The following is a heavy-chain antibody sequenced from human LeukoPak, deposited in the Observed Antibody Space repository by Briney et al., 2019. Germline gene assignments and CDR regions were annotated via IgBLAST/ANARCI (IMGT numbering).Heavy chain of an antibody. CDR1: RFTFSSYT. D-gene: IGHD3-10*02. Sequence: GGSLRLSCAASRFTFSSYTMSWVRQAPGKGLEWVSAISGSGDTTYYADSVKGRFTISRDNSKNTLYLQMNSLRAEDTAVYYCAELGITMIGGVWGKGTTVTISS. J-gene: IGHJ6*04. CDR3: AELGITMIGGV. CDR2: ISGSGDTT. V-gene: IGHV3-23*01.